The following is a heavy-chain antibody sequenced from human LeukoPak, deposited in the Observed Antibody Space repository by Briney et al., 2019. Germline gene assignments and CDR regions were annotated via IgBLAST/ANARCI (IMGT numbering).Heavy chain of an antibody. CDR1: GGTFTSYA. D-gene: IGHD3-10*01. V-gene: IGHV7-4-1*02. CDR2: INTNTGNP. J-gene: IGHJ6*02. Sequence: ASVKVSCKASGGTFTSYAMNWVRQAPGQGLEWMGWINTNTGNPTYAQGFTGRFVFSLDTSVSTAYLQISSLKAEDTAVYYCARDFITMVRGSNIPNYYYGMDVWGQGTTVTVSS. CDR3: ARDFITMVRGSNIPNYYYGMDV.